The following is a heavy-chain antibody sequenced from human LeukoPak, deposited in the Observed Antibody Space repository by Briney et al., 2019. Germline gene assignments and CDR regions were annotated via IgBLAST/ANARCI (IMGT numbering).Heavy chain of an antibody. CDR3: ATLGYKRIVVVVAATQGFG. D-gene: IGHD2-15*01. CDR1: GYTLTELS. J-gene: IGHJ4*02. V-gene: IGHV1-24*01. Sequence: ASVKVPCKVSGYTLTELSMHWARQAPGKGLEWMGGFDPEDGETIYAQKFQGRVTMTEDTSTDTAYMELSSLRSEDTAVYYCATLGYKRIVVVVAATQGFGWGQGTLVTVSS. CDR2: FDPEDGET.